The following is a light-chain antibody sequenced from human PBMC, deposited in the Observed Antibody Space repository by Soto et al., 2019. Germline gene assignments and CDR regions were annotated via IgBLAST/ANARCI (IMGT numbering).Light chain of an antibody. V-gene: IGLV2-14*03. CDR1: SSDVGGYNS. J-gene: IGLJ1*01. CDR3: CSFASSSTYV. Sequence: QSVLTQPASVSGSPGQSITVSCTGTSSDVGGYNSVSWYQQHPGKPPKLIIYEVSNRPSGVSNRFSGSKSGNTASLTISGLQAEDEADYYCCSFASSSTYVFGTGTKVTVL. CDR2: EVS.